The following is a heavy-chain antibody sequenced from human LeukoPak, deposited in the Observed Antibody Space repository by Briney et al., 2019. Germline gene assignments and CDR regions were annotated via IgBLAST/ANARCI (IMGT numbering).Heavy chain of an antibody. D-gene: IGHD3-9*01. Sequence: SETLSLTCAVSGGSISSSNWWSWVRQPPGKGLEWIGEIYHSGSTNYNPSLKSRVTISVDKSKNQFSLKLSSVTAADTAVYYCARSPNDILTGPDAFDIWGQGTMVTVSS. J-gene: IGHJ3*02. CDR2: IYHSGST. CDR1: GGSISSSNW. CDR3: ARSPNDILTGPDAFDI. V-gene: IGHV4-4*02.